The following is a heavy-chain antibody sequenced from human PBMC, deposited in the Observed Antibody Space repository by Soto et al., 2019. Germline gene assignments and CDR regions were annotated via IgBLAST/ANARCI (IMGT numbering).Heavy chain of an antibody. J-gene: IGHJ4*02. CDR1: GDSISSSRYY. CDR2: IYYSGSA. D-gene: IGHD2-21*02. CDR3: ARHGPLVVVTAPLDY. V-gene: IGHV4-39*01. Sequence: PSETLSLTCLVWGDSISSSRYYWGWIRQPPGKGLEWIGSIYYSGSAYSNPSLKSRVNMSVDTSKSQFSLKLSSVTAADTAIYYCARHGPLVVVTAPLDYWGQGTLVTVSS.